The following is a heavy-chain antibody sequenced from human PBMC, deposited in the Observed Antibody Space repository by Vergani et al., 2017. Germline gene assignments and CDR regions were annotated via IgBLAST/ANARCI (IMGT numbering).Heavy chain of an antibody. CDR2: IRSKAYGGKT. D-gene: IGHD3-3*01. CDR1: GFTFGDYA. CDR3: TRDRPPVYDFWSGYILSSIEGDAFDI. Sequence: EVQLVESGGGLVQPGRSLRLSCTASGFTFGDYAMSWFRQAPGKGLEWVGCIRSKAYGGKTEYAASVKGRFTISIDDSKSIAYLQMNSLKTEDTAVYYSTRDRPPVYDFWSGYILSSIEGDAFDIWGQGTMVTVSS. J-gene: IGHJ3*02. V-gene: IGHV3-49*03.